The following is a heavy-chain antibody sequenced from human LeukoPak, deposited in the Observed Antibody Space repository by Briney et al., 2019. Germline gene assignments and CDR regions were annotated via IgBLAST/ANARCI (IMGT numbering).Heavy chain of an antibody. CDR3: AKNRYSGSYRDFEY. J-gene: IGHJ4*02. D-gene: IGHD1-26*01. Sequence: GGSLRLSCAASGFTFSSYAMTWVRQAPGKGLERVSSISASGASTYYADSVKGRFTISRDNSKDTLYLHMNSLRGEDTAVYYCAKNRYSGSYRDFEYWGQGTLVTVSS. CDR1: GFTFSSYA. V-gene: IGHV3-23*01. CDR2: ISASGAST.